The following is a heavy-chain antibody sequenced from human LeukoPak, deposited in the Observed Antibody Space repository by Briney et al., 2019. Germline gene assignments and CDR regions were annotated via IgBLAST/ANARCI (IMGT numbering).Heavy chain of an antibody. D-gene: IGHD5-24*01. Sequence: SVKVSCKASGGTFSSYAISWVRQAPGQGLEWMGGIIPIFGTANYAQKFQGRVTITADESTSTAYMELSSLRSDDTAVYYCARAGTVEMTPLDYWGQGTLVTVSS. CDR2: IIPIFGTA. CDR1: GGTFSSYA. CDR3: ARAGTVEMTPLDY. V-gene: IGHV1-69*13. J-gene: IGHJ4*02.